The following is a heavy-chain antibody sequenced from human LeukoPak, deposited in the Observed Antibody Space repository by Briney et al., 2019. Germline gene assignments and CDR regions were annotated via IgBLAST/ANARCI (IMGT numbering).Heavy chain of an antibody. Sequence: GGSLRLSCAASGFTFSSYGMHWVRQAPGKGLEWVAIVSYDAVKKYYADSVKGRFTISRDNSKNTLYLQMNSLRAEDTAVYYCAKVGYSSSLDYWGQGTLVTVSS. D-gene: IGHD6-13*01. CDR1: GFTFSSYG. V-gene: IGHV3-30*18. CDR3: AKVGYSSSLDY. J-gene: IGHJ4*02. CDR2: VSYDAVKK.